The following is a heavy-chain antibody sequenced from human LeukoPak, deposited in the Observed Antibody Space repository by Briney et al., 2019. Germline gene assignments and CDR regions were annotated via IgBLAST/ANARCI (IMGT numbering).Heavy chain of an antibody. Sequence: PGGSLRLSCAASGFTFSSYGMHWVRQAPGKGLEWVAFIRYDGSNKYYADSVKGRFTISRDNSKNTLYLQMNSLRAEDTAVYYCAKVSIAAAGTGWFDPWGQGTLVTVSS. CDR1: GFTFSSYG. V-gene: IGHV3-30*02. CDR2: IRYDGSNK. D-gene: IGHD6-13*01. J-gene: IGHJ5*02. CDR3: AKVSIAAAGTGWFDP.